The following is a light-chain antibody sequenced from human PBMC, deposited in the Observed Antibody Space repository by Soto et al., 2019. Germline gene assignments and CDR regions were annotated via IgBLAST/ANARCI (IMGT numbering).Light chain of an antibody. CDR2: RNN. CDR1: SSNIGSNT. Sequence: QSVLTQPPSASGTPGQRVTISCSGSSSNIGSNTVNWYQQLPGTAPKLLIYRNNQRPSGVPDRFSGSKSGTSASLAISGLQSEDEADYYCAAWDDSLTHVVFGGGTKLTVL. J-gene: IGLJ2*01. CDR3: AAWDDSLTHVV. V-gene: IGLV1-44*01.